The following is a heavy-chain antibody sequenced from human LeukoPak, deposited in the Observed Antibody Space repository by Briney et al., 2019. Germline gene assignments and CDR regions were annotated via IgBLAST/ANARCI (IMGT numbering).Heavy chain of an antibody. CDR2: INAVNGNT. CDR3: AREGNDILTGYYDNWFDP. V-gene: IGHV1-3*01. D-gene: IGHD3-9*01. J-gene: IGHJ5*02. Sequence: ASVKVSCKASGYTFTSYAMHWVRQAPGQRLEWMGWINAVNGNTKYSQKFQGRVTITRDTSASTAYMELSSLRSEDTAVYYCAREGNDILTGYYDNWFDPWGQGTLVTVSP. CDR1: GYTFTSYA.